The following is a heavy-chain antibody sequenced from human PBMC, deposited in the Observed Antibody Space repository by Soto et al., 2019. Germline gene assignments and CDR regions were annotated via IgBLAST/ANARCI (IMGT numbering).Heavy chain of an antibody. CDR3: ARSIAVAINWFDP. V-gene: IGHV4-4*02. Sequence: QVQLQESGPGLVKPSGTLSLTCAVSGGSISSSNWWSWGRQPPGKGLDWIGEIYHSGSTNYNPSLKSRITISVDKSKNQFSLKLSSVTAADTAVYYCARSIAVAINWFDPGGQGTLVTVSS. CDR1: GGSISSSNW. J-gene: IGHJ5*02. D-gene: IGHD6-19*01. CDR2: IYHSGST.